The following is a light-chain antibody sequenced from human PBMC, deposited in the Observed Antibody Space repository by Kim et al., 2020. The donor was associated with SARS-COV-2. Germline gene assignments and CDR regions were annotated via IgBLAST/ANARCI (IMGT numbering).Light chain of an antibody. CDR3: CAYAGFSTRV. CDR2: EVT. Sequence: GQSGTIACTGTSSDIGEYDFVYWYKQHPGQDPKLMIYEVTKRPSGVPDRFSGSKCGNTASLTVSGLQAEDEAQYYCCAYAGFSTRVFGTGTKVTVL. V-gene: IGLV2-8*01. J-gene: IGLJ1*01. CDR1: SSDIGEYDF.